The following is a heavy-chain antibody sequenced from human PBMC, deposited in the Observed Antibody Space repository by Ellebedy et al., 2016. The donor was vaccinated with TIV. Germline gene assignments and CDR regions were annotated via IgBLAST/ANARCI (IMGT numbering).Heavy chain of an antibody. CDR3: ARGFFGRGVYYSPGE. V-gene: IGHV4-39*07. D-gene: IGHD3-10*01. CDR1: GDSVTSDIHY. J-gene: IGHJ4*02. CDR2: IYKGDTP. Sequence: MPSETLSLTCSVSGDSVTSDIHYWAWIRQSPGKALEWIGTIYKGDTPKYTPSLKNRVTISIDKSKNQFFLKVTYVKGADTARYFCARGFFGRGVYYSPGEWGPGSLVTVSS.